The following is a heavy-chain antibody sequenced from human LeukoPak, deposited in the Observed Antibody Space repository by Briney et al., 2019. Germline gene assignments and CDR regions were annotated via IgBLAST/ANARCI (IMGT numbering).Heavy chain of an antibody. V-gene: IGHV3-48*04. CDR2: ISSSSSTI. CDR1: GFTFSSYS. CDR3: ARDRTTVTYDY. J-gene: IGHJ4*02. D-gene: IGHD4-17*01. Sequence: GGSLRLSCAASGFTFSSYSMNWVRQAPGKGLEWVSYISSSSSTIYHADSVKGRFTISRDNAKNSLYLQMNSLRAEDTAVYYCARDRTTVTYDYWGQGTLVTVSS.